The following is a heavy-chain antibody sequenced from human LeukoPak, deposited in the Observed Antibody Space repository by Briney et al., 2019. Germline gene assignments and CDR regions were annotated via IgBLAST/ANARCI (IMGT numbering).Heavy chain of an antibody. D-gene: IGHD3-22*01. CDR2: INHSGST. V-gene: IGHV4-34*01. J-gene: IGHJ4*02. Sequence: SETLSLTCAVYGGSFSGYYWSWIRQPPGKGLEWIGEINHSGSTNYNPSLKSRVTISVDTSKNQFSLKLSSVTAADTAVYHCARGRVLTYYYDSSGYYAFDYWGQGTLVTASS. CDR3: ARGRVLTYYYDSSGYYAFDY. CDR1: GGSFSGYY.